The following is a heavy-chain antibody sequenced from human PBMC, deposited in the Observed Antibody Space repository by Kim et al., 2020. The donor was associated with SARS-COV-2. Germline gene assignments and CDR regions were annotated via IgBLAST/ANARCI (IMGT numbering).Heavy chain of an antibody. CDR2: GTT. CDR3: ARKGGNLDY. V-gene: IGHV3-53*04. J-gene: IGHJ4*02. D-gene: IGHD3-16*01. Sequence: GTTYDADPVKGRFAISRHNSKRTLYLQRNSLRAEDTAVYYCARKGGNLDYWGQGTLVTVSS.